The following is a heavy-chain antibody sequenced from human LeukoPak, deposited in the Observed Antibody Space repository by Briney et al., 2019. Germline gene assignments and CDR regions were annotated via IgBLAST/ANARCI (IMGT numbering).Heavy chain of an antibody. D-gene: IGHD5-12*01. CDR1: GFSFRDFW. CDR2: INQGGSVK. V-gene: IGHV3-7*01. J-gene: IGHJ4*02. Sequence: PGGSLRLSCVASGFSFRDFWMTWVRQAPGKGLEWVANINQGGSVKYYVDSVKGRFTISRDDAKSSLYVQMNSLRDEDTAVYYCARFGYSGWNLEDWGQGTLVTVSS. CDR3: ARFGYSGWNLED.